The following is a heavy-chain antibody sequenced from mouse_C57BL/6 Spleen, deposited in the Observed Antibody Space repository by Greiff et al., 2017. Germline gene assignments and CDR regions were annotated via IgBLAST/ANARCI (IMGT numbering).Heavy chain of an antibody. D-gene: IGHD4-1*01. V-gene: IGHV5-9*01. J-gene: IGHJ4*01. Sequence: EVKLVESGGGLVKPGGSLKLSCAASGFTFSSYTMSWVRQTPERRLEWVATISGGGGNTYYPDSVKGRFTISRDNAKNTLYLQMSSLRSEDTALYYCARRELGYAMDYWGQGTSVTVSS. CDR2: ISGGGGNT. CDR1: GFTFSSYT. CDR3: ARRELGYAMDY.